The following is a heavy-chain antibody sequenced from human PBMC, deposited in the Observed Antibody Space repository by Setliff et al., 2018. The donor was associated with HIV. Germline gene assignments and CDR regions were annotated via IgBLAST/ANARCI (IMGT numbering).Heavy chain of an antibody. J-gene: IGHJ4*02. V-gene: IGHV4-59*08. CDR3: ARHSPSDY. Sequence: PSETLSLTCTVSGDSISTDYWTWIRQPPGKGLEWIGYIYNSASTSYSPPLKSRVTISVDTSKNQFSLKLSSVTAADTAVYYCARHSPSDYWGQGTLVTVSS. CDR1: GDSISTDY. CDR2: IYNSAST.